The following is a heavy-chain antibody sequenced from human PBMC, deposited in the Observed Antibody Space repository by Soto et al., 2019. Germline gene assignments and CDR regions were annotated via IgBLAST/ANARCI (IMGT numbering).Heavy chain of an antibody. Sequence: PGGSLRLSCAASGFTVSSNYMSWVRQAPGKGLEWVGRIKSKTDGGTTDYAAPVKGRFTISRDDSKNTLYLQMNSLKTEDTAVYYCTTDPLRITIFGVVPPIWGQGTMVTVSS. CDR1: GFTVSSNY. D-gene: IGHD3-3*01. CDR2: IKSKTDGGTT. CDR3: TTDPLRITIFGVVPPI. V-gene: IGHV3-15*01. J-gene: IGHJ3*02.